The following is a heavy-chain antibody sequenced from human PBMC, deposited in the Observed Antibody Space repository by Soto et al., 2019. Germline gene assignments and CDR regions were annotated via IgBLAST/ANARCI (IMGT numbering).Heavy chain of an antibody. J-gene: IGHJ4*02. CDR1: GYTLTSYD. D-gene: IGHD6-19*01. Sequence: QVQLVQSGAQVKKPGASVKVSCKASGYTLTSYDINWVRQADGQGLEWMGWRNPNSGNTSYAQKFQARVTMTTNTSISTAYMELSSLRSEDTAVYYCASERSSGWLDYWGQGTLVTVSS. V-gene: IGHV1-8*01. CDR2: RNPNSGNT. CDR3: ASERSSGWLDY.